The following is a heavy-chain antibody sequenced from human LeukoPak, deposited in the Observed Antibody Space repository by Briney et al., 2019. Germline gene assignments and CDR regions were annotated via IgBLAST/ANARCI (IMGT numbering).Heavy chain of an antibody. V-gene: IGHV4-59*01. CDR2: IYYSGST. Sequence: SETLSLTCTVSGGSISSYYWSWIRQPPGKGLEWIGYIYYSGSTNYNPSLKSRVTISVDTSKNQFSLKLSSVTAADTAVYYCARHGDIVVVPVDYWGQGTLVTVSS. J-gene: IGHJ4*02. CDR1: GGSISSYY. D-gene: IGHD2-2*01. CDR3: ARHGDIVVVPVDY.